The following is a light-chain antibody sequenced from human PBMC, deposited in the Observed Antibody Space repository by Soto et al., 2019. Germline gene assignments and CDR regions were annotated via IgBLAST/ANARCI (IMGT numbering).Light chain of an antibody. CDR2: DAS. CDR1: QSVSSN. Sequence: IVITQSPSTLSVSPGERATLSCRASQSVSSNLAWYQQKPGQAPRLLMYDASTRATGIPARFSGSGSGTEFTLTISSLQSEDFAVYYCQQYNNWPPITFGQGTRLEI. CDR3: QQYNNWPPIT. V-gene: IGKV3-15*01. J-gene: IGKJ5*01.